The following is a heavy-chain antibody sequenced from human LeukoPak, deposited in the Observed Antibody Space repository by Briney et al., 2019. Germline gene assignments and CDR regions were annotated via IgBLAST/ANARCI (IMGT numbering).Heavy chain of an antibody. CDR1: GFTFSTYS. CDR2: ITSSSSEI. D-gene: IGHD6-13*01. V-gene: IGHV3-48*02. J-gene: IGHJ4*02. Sequence: GGSLRLSCAASGFTFSTYSLNWVRQAPGKGLEWLSYITSSSSEIYLADSVKGRFTISGDNAKNSLYLHMNSLRDEDTAVYYCARDLQIAAAGYSFDYWGQGALVTVSS. CDR3: ARDLQIAAAGYSFDY.